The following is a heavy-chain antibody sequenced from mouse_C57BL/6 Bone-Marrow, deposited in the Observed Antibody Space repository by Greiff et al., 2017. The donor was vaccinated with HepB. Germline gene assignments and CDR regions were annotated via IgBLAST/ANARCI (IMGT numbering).Heavy chain of an antibody. CDR3: VRQPALSGAY. V-gene: IGHV10-1*01. Sequence: EVQLVESGGGLVQPKGSLKLSCAASGFSFNTYAMNWVRQAPGKGLEWVARIRSKSNNYATYYADSVKDRFTISRDDSESMLYLQMNNLKTEDTAMYYCVRQPALSGAYWGQGTLVTVSA. CDR2: IRSKSNNYAT. D-gene: IGHD6-5*01. J-gene: IGHJ3*01. CDR1: GFSFNTYA.